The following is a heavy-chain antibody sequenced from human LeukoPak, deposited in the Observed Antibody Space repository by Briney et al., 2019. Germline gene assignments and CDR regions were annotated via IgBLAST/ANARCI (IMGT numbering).Heavy chain of an antibody. CDR3: ARVAYHSESLLPNFDY. V-gene: IGHV4-34*01. D-gene: IGHD1-14*01. CDR1: GGSFSGYY. Sequence: PSETLSLTCAVYGGSFSGYYWSWIRQPPGKGLEWIGEINHSGSTNYNPSLKSRVTISVDTSKSQFSLKLSSVTAADTAVYYCARVAYHSESLLPNFDYWGQGTLVTVSS. J-gene: IGHJ4*02. CDR2: INHSGST.